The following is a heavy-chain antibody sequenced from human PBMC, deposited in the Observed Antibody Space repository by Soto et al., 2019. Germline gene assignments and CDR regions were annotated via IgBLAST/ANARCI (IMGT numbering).Heavy chain of an antibody. CDR2: IYSSGST. V-gene: IGHV4-61*01. D-gene: IGHD5-18*01. CDR3: ARDIRGYSRAFDY. CDR1: GDSVSSDSYY. Sequence: PSETLSLTCTVSGDSVSSDSYYWTWIRQPPGKGLEWIGYIYSSGSTKYNASLKSRVTISLDTSSNQFSLELTSVTAADTAVYYCARDIRGYSRAFDYWGQGTLVTAPQ. J-gene: IGHJ4*02.